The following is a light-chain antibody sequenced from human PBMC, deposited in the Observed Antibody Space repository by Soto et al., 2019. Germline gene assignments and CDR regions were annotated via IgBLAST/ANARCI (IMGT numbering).Light chain of an antibody. CDR2: AAS. Sequence: AIRMTQSPSSFSASTGDRVTITCRASQGISSYLAWYQQKPGKAPKLLIYAASTLQSGVPSRFSGSGSGTDFTLTISCLQSEYFATYYRQQYSSHPRTFGQGSKV. J-gene: IGKJ1*01. V-gene: IGKV1-8*01. CDR3: QQYSSHPRT. CDR1: QGISSY.